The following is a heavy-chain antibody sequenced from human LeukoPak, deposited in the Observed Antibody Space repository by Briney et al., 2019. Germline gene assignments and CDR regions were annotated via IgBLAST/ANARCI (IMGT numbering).Heavy chain of an antibody. Sequence: GGSLRLSCAASGFTVSTSYINWVRQAPGKGLEWVSAISGSGGSTYYADSVKGRFTISRDNSKNTLYLQMNSLRAEDTAVYYCAKDQYFDWLYYFDYWGQGTLVTVSS. CDR1: GFTVSTSY. D-gene: IGHD3-9*01. V-gene: IGHV3-23*01. CDR3: AKDQYFDWLYYFDY. J-gene: IGHJ4*02. CDR2: ISGSGGST.